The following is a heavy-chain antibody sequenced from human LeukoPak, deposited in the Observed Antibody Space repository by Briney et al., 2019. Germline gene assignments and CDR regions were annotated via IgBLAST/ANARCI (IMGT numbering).Heavy chain of an antibody. D-gene: IGHD6-19*01. V-gene: IGHV3-23*01. CDR2: ISDSGGST. CDR3: AKDLSRAVAADWFDP. Sequence: GGSLRLSCAASGFTFSNYDMSWVRQAPGKGLEWVSSISDSGGSTYYADSVKGRFTISRDNSKNTLYLQMNNLRAADTAVYYCAKDLSRAVAADWFDPWDQGSLVTVSS. J-gene: IGHJ5*02. CDR1: GFTFSNYD.